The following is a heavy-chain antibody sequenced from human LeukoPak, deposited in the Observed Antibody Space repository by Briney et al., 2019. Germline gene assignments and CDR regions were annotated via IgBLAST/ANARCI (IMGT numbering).Heavy chain of an antibody. CDR2: IYYNGST. CDR3: ARTSLGGAWFDP. J-gene: IGHJ5*02. D-gene: IGHD3-10*01. V-gene: IGHV4-30-4*08. CDR1: GGSISSGDYY. Sequence: SQTLSLTCAVSGGSISSGDYYWSWIRQPPGKGLEWIGYIYYNGSTYYNPSLKSRVTISVDTSKNQFSLKLSSVTAADTAVYYCARTSLGGAWFDPWGQGTLVTVSS.